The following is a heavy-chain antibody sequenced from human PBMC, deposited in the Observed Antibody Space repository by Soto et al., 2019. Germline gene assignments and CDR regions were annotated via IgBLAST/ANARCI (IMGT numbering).Heavy chain of an antibody. J-gene: IGHJ4*02. D-gene: IGHD3-10*01. Sequence: SETLSLTCAVSGGSFSGYSWTWIRQPPGQGLEWIGEIDHSGGTHYNLSLKSRVTISIDRSKNQFSLNLTSMAAADTAVYYCARQYYFGSGSYYNRPFDFWGQGTLVTVSS. V-gene: IGHV4-34*01. CDR3: ARQYYFGSGSYYNRPFDF. CDR1: GGSFSGYS. CDR2: IDHSGGT.